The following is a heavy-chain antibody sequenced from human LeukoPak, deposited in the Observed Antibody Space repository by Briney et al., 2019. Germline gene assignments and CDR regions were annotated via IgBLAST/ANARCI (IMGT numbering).Heavy chain of an antibody. D-gene: IGHD3-3*01. J-gene: IGHJ6*03. CDR3: ARGSASAPTPYMD. CDR1: GYSISSGYY. CDR2: IYHSGST. V-gene: IGHV4-38-2*02. Sequence: ASETLSLTCTVSGYSISSGYYWGWIRQPPGKGLEWIGYIYHSGSTYYNPSPKSRVTISVDTSKNQFSLKLSSVTAADTAVYYCARGSASAPTPYMD.